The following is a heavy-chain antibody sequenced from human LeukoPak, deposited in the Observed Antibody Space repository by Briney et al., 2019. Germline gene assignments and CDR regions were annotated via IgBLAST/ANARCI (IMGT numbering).Heavy chain of an antibody. J-gene: IGHJ4*02. V-gene: IGHV1-69*04. CDR3: ARVLRGVGAIDY. CDR2: IIPILGIA. Sequence: SVKVSCKASGGTFSSYAISWVRQAPGQGLEWMGRIIPILGIANYAQKFQGRVTITADKSTSTAYMELSSLRSGDTAVYYCARVLRGVGAIDYWGQGTLVTVSS. D-gene: IGHD1-26*01. CDR1: GGTFSSYA.